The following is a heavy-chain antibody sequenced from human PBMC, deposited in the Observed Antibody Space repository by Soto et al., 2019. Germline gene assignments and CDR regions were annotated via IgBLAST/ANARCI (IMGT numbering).Heavy chain of an antibody. J-gene: IGHJ4*02. V-gene: IGHV3-74*01. Sequence: EVQLVESGGGLVQPGGSLRLSCAASGFTFSSYWMHWVRQAPGKGLVWVSRINSDGSSTSYADSVKGRFTISRDNAKNTLYLQMNSLRAEDTAVYYCARGVGYGSGSYYNGHFDYWGQGTLVTVSS. CDR3: ARGVGYGSGSYYNGHFDY. D-gene: IGHD3-10*01. CDR2: INSDGSST. CDR1: GFTFSSYW.